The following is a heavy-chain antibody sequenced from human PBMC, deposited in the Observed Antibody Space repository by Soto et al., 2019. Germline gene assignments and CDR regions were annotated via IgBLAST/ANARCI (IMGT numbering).Heavy chain of an antibody. CDR2: ISDTGGRT. CDR1: GFTFSTYA. D-gene: IGHD2-2*01. J-gene: IGHJ5*02. V-gene: IGHV3-23*01. CDR3: AKDITRGAMVVLAALGS. Sequence: LRLSCSASGFTFSTYAMNWVRQAPGKCLEWVSGISDTGGRTYYADSVKGRFTISRDNSKNTIYLQMNSLRAGDTAVYYCAKDITRGAMVVLAALGSWGQATLVPVSS.